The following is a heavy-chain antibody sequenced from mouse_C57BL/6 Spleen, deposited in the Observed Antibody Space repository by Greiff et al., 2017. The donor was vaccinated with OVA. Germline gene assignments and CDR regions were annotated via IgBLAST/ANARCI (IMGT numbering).Heavy chain of an antibody. V-gene: IGHV1-59*01. Sequence: QVQLQQPGAELVRPGTSVKLSCKASGYTFTSYWMHWVKQRPGQGLEWIGVIDPSDSYTNYNQKFKGKATLTVDTSSSTAYMQLSSLTSEDSAVYYCARYYDYIYAMDYWGQGTSVTVSS. CDR2: IDPSDSYT. CDR3: ARYYDYIYAMDY. J-gene: IGHJ4*01. D-gene: IGHD2-4*01. CDR1: GYTFTSYW.